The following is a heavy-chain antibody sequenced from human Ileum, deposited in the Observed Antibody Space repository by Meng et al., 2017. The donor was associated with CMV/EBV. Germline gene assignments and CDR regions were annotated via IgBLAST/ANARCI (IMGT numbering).Heavy chain of an antibody. J-gene: IGHJ4*02. Sequence: KTSGYNFITYGIHWVREAPGQRLGWMGWINTNTGNPTYAQDFTGRFVFSLDPSVSTAYLQINSLRTEDSAVYYCTRGDGDHSSKFDYWGQGSLVTVSS. CDR3: TRGDGDHSSKFDY. V-gene: IGHV7-4-1*02. CDR2: INTNTGNP. D-gene: IGHD5-24*01. CDR1: GYNFITYG.